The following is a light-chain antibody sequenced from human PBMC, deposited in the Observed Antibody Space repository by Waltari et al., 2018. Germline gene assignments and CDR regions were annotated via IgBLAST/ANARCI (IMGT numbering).Light chain of an antibody. V-gene: IGLV1-47*01. CDR2: RNN. CDR1: RSNIGSNY. CDR3: AAWDDSLSGWV. J-gene: IGLJ3*02. Sequence: QSVLTQPPSASGTPGQRVTISCSGSRSNIGSNYVSWYQQLPGTAPKLLIYRNNQRPSGVPDRFSGSKSGTSASLAISGLRSEDEADYYCAAWDDSLSGWVFGGGTKLTVL.